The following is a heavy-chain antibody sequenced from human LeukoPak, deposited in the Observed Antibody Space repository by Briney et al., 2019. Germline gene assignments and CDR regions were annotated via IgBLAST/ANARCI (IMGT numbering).Heavy chain of an antibody. D-gene: IGHD1-26*01. CDR3: ARNLFQTFSGSYYWFDP. CDR2: IYYSGST. V-gene: IGHV4-59*01. Sequence: ETLSLTCTVSGGSISSYYWSWIRQPPGKGLEWIGYIYYSGSTNYNPSLKSRVTISVDTSKNQFSLKLSSVTAADTAVYYCARNLFQTFSGSYYWFDPWGQGTLVTVSS. J-gene: IGHJ5*02. CDR1: GGSISSYY.